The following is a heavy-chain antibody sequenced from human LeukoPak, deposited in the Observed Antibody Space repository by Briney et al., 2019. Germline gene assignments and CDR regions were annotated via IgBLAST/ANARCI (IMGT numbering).Heavy chain of an antibody. Sequence: SETLSLTCTVSGGSISSYYWSWLRQPPGKGLEWIRFIYYSGITNYSPSLKSRVTISENTSKKHFSLKKSSVTAPYTAVYYCARPSLDYGGIVAFDFWGQGTLVSVSS. CDR3: ARPSLDYGGIVAFDF. CDR2: IYYSGIT. V-gene: IGHV4-59*08. CDR1: GGSISSYY. J-gene: IGHJ3*01. D-gene: IGHD4-23*01.